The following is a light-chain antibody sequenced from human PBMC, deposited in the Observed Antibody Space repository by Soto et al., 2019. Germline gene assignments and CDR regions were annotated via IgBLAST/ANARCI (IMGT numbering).Light chain of an antibody. V-gene: IGKV1-27*01. J-gene: IGKJ1*01. CDR1: QGISNY. CDR2: NDS. Sequence: DIQMTQSPSSLSASVGDRVTITCRASQGISNYLAWYQQKPGKVPKFLIYNDSTLQSGVPSRLSGSGSGTDFTLTISSLQPEDVATYYCQKYNTAPWTFGQGTKVEIK. CDR3: QKYNTAPWT.